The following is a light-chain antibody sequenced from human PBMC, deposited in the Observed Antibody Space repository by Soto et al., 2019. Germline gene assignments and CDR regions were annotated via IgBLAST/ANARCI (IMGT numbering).Light chain of an antibody. CDR2: GNT. CDR1: SSNIGAGSD. CDR3: NSYAGTSYV. J-gene: IGLJ1*01. Sequence: QSVLTQPPSISGAPGQRVTISCTGSSSNIGAGSDVHWYHQLPGTAPKLLIYGNTNRPSGVPDRFSGSKSGTSASLTISELQAEDEADYYCNSYAGTSYVFGTGTKVTVL. V-gene: IGLV1-40*01.